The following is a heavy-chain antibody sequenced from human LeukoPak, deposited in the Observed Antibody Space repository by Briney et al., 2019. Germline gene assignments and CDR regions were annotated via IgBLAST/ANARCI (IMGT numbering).Heavy chain of an antibody. CDR2: ISGSGGST. J-gene: IGHJ5*02. CDR3: AKEGIAVRTKWFDP. Sequence: PGGSLRLSCAASGFTFSSYAMSWVRQAPGKGLGWVSAISGSGGSTDYADSVKGRFTISRDNSKNTLYLQMNSLGAEDTAVYYCAKEGIAVRTKWFDPWGQGTLVTVSS. D-gene: IGHD6-19*01. CDR1: GFTFSSYA. V-gene: IGHV3-23*01.